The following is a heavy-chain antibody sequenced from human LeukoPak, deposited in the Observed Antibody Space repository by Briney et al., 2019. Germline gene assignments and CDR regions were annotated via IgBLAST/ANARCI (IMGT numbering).Heavy chain of an antibody. V-gene: IGHV1-18*01. CDR1: GYTFTSYG. CDR3: ARDAYDILTGPYYFDY. Sequence: RGASVNVSCKASGYTFTSYGISWVRQAPGQGLEWMGWISAYNGNTNYAQKLQGRVTMTTDTSTSTAYMELRSLRSDDTAVYYCARDAYDILTGPYYFDYWGQGTLVTVSS. CDR2: ISAYNGNT. D-gene: IGHD3-9*01. J-gene: IGHJ4*02.